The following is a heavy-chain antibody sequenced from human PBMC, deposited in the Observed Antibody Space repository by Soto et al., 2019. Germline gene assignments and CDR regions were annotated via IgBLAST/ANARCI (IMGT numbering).Heavy chain of an antibody. CDR1: AFTFSYYA. J-gene: IGHJ4*02. Sequence: GGSLRLSCAASAFTFSYYAMNWVRQAPGRGLEWVSTISISADNTYYADSVKGRFTVSRDDSESTLSLQMNSLRAEDSAVYYCARGMQRPFYFDLWGQGTLVTVSS. V-gene: IGHV3-23*01. CDR3: ARGMQRPFYFDL. CDR2: ISISADNT.